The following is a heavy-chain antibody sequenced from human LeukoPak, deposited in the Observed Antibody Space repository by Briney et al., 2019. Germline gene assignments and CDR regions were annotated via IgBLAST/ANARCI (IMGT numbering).Heavy chain of an antibody. J-gene: IGHJ4*02. D-gene: IGHD6-6*01. V-gene: IGHV4-59*12. CDR3: ARFSSSGGHYFDY. Sequence: SETLSLTCTVSGGSISSYYWSWIRQPPGKGLEWIGYIYYSGSTNYNPSLKSRVTISVDTSKNQFSLKLSSVTAADTAVYYCARFSSSGGHYFDYWGQGTLVTVSS. CDR1: GGSISSYY. CDR2: IYYSGST.